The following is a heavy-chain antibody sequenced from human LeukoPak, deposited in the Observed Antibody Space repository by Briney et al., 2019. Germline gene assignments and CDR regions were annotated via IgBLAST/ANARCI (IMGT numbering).Heavy chain of an antibody. CDR2: ISGSGGST. D-gene: IGHD4-11*01. Sequence: GGSLRLSCAASGFIFSSYAMSWVRQAPGEGLEWVSAISGSGGSTYYADSVKGRFTISRDNSKNTLYLQMNSLRAEDTAVYYCAKDSNPMTTVTNFDYWGQGTLVTVSS. CDR3: AKDSNPMTTVTNFDY. CDR1: GFIFSSYA. J-gene: IGHJ4*02. V-gene: IGHV3-23*01.